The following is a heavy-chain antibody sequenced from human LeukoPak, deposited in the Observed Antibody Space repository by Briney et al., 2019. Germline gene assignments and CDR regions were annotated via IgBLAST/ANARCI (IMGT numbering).Heavy chain of an antibody. J-gene: IGHJ4*02. CDR1: GGSISSYY. CDR2: IYYSGST. CDR3: ARDLYGSGSFDY. V-gene: IGHV4-59*01. Sequence: SETLSLTCTVSGGSISSYYWSWIRQPPGKGLEWIGYIYYSGSTNYNPSLKSRVTISVDTSKNQFSLKLSSVTAADTAVYYCARDLYGSGSFDYWGQGTLVTVSS. D-gene: IGHD3-10*01.